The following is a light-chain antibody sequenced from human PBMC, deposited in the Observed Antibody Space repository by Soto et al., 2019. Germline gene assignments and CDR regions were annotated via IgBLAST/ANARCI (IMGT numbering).Light chain of an antibody. Sequence: EIVLTQSPGTLSLSPGERATLSCRASQSVSSSYLAWYQQKPRQAHRLLIYGASSRATGIPDRLSGSWSGTDFTLTISRMEPEDFAVYYCQQYVSSPPWTFGQGTKVEIK. CDR1: QSVSSSY. CDR2: GAS. CDR3: QQYVSSPPWT. J-gene: IGKJ1*01. V-gene: IGKV3-20*01.